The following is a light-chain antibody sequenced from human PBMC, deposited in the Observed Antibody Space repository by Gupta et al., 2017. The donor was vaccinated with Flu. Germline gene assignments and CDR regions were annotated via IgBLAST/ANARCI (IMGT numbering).Light chain of an antibody. V-gene: IGLV7-46*01. Sequence: VVTQEPSLTVSPGETVTLTCGSSTGPVTTSHYAYWFQQKPGQAPRPLIYDTDHKQSWTPARVSGSLRGDKAALTLSGAQPEDEADYYCLLSYHNAFWVFGGGTKLTVL. CDR1: TGPVTTSHY. CDR3: LLSYHNAFWV. CDR2: DTD. J-gene: IGLJ3*02.